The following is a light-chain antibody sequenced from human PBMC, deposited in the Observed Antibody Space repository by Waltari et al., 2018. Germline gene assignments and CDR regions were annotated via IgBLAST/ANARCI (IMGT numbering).Light chain of an antibody. CDR3: CSYAGTYTYV. Sequence: QSALTPPASVSGSPGQSITISCPGTSNDVGSYNFVTWYQQHPGKAPKLMIFEVSKRPSGVSNRFSGSKSGNTASLTISGLQAEDEADYYCCSYAGTYTYVFGTGTMVTVL. V-gene: IGLV2-23*02. CDR2: EVS. J-gene: IGLJ1*01. CDR1: SNDVGSYNF.